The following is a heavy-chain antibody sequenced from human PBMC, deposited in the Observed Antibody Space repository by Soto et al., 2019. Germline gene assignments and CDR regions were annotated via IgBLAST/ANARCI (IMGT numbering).Heavy chain of an antibody. D-gene: IGHD2-15*01. CDR3: ARDLGYCSGGSCYRWFDP. Sequence: QLQLQESGSGLVKPSQTLSLTCAVSGGSIGSGGYSWSWIRQPPGKGLEWIGYIYHSGSTYYNPSLKSRVTISVDRSKNQFSLKLSSVTAADTAVYYCARDLGYCSGGSCYRWFDPWGQGTLVTVSS. CDR2: IYHSGST. V-gene: IGHV4-30-2*01. J-gene: IGHJ5*02. CDR1: GGSIGSGGYS.